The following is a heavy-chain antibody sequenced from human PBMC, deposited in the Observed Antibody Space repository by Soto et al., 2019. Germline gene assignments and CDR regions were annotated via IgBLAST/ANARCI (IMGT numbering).Heavy chain of an antibody. Sequence: QVQLVQSGAEVKKPGSSVKVSCKASGGTFSSYAITWVRQAPGQGLEWMGGIIPIFGTANYAQKFQARVTIAADESTSKAYMELSSLRSDDPAVYYCARDRGPSSGYYPSWFDPWGQGTLVTVSS. CDR1: GGTFSSYA. J-gene: IGHJ5*02. V-gene: IGHV1-69*12. CDR3: ARDRGPSSGYYPSWFDP. D-gene: IGHD3-22*01. CDR2: IIPIFGTA.